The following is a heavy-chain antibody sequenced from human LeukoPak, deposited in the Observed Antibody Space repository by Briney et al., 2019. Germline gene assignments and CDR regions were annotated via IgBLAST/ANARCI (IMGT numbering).Heavy chain of an antibody. V-gene: IGHV4-59*08. J-gene: IGHJ6*02. D-gene: IGHD1-26*01. CDR2: IYYSGST. CDR1: GGSISSYY. CDR3: AKYTRGRNGMDV. Sequence: SETLSLTCTVSGGSISSYYWNWIRQPPGKGLEWIGYIYYSGSTNYSPSLKSRVTMPVDTSKNQFSLKLSSVTAADTAVYYCAKYTRGRNGMDVWGQGTTVTVSS.